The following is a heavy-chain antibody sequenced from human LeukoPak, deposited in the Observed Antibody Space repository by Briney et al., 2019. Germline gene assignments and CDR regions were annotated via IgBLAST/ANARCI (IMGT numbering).Heavy chain of an antibody. CDR1: GFTFIDYA. D-gene: IGHD3-3*01. Sequence: PGGSLRLSCAASGFTFIDYAMHWVRQAPGKGLEWVAIISYDESNKYYADSVKDRFTISRDNSKNTLYLQMNSLRAEDTAVYYCASIGERYLQTEHYFHHWGQGTLVTVSS. J-gene: IGHJ1*01. V-gene: IGHV3-30*04. CDR2: ISYDESNK. CDR3: ASIGERYLQTEHYFHH.